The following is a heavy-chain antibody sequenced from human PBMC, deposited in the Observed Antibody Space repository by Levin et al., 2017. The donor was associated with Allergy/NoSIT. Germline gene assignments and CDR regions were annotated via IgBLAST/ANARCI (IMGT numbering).Heavy chain of an antibody. V-gene: IGHV3-49*04. CDR2: IRNKAHGGTT. CDR1: GFTFGDYA. Sequence: GGSLRLSCTGSGFTFGDYAMSWVRQAPGKGLEWVGFIRNKAHGGTTEYAASVKGRLTISRDDSKRIAYLQMNSLKTEDTALYFCARGGPPNYDYNWGSYRDGYSDYWGQGTLVTVSS. J-gene: IGHJ4*02. D-gene: IGHD3-16*02. CDR3: ARGGPPNYDYNWGSYRDGYSDY.